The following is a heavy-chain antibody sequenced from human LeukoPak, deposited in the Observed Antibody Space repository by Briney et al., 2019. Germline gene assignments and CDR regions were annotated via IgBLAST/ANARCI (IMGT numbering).Heavy chain of an antibody. CDR3: AKTGYYYDTSGYYSSSDAFDI. Sequence: ASVTVSCKASGDTFTGYYMHWVRQAPGQGLEWMGWINPNSGGTNYAQKFQGRVTMTRDTSISTAYMELSRLRSDDTAVYYCAKTGYYYDTSGYYSSSDAFDIWGQGTMVTGSS. CDR1: GDTFTGYY. V-gene: IGHV1-2*02. D-gene: IGHD3-22*01. J-gene: IGHJ3*02. CDR2: INPNSGGT.